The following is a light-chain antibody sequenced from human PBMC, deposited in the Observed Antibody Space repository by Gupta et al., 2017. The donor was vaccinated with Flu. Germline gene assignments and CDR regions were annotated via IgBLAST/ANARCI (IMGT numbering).Light chain of an antibody. CDR3: QEDTNAAWT. V-gene: IGKV1-27*01. Sequence: PSSLYASIGDRVTISCRASQAINNYLAWYQQKPGTVPKLLIYSSSTVKSGVSSRFSGSGSGTDFTLAISSLQPEDVGTYYCQEDTNAAWTFGQGTXVEIK. J-gene: IGKJ1*01. CDR2: SSS. CDR1: QAINNY.